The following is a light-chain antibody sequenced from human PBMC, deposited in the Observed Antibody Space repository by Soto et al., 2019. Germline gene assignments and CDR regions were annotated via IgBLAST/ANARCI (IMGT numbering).Light chain of an antibody. CDR2: GAS. Sequence: ETVMTQSPATLSVSPGEGATLSCRASQRIGSSLALYQQKPGQAPRLLIYGASTRATGIPAKFSGSGSGTDFTLTINSLQSEDFAMYYCQQYNNWPLTLGRGTKVEIK. V-gene: IGKV3-15*01. J-gene: IGKJ4*01. CDR3: QQYNNWPLT. CDR1: QRIGSS.